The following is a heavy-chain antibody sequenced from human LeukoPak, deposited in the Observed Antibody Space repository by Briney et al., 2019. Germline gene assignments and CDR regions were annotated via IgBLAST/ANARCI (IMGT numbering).Heavy chain of an antibody. Sequence: GGSLRLSCAASGFTLCMYHAQWVREVPQGGGVGVSNIDYNGRNTQYTHSEGGRFTISRDNAKNTLYLQMKNLRGEDTRLYLCVRRVGSFDDWGQGILVTVSP. CDR2: IDYNGRNT. V-gene: IGHV3-74*01. CDR3: VRRVGSFDD. D-gene: IGHD1-26*01. CDR1: GFTLCMYH. J-gene: IGHJ4*02.